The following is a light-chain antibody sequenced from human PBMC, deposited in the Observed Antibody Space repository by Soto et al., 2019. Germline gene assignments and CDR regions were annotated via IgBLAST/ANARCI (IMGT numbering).Light chain of an antibody. CDR1: QSISSF. CDR3: QQYHIYSWT. Sequence: DIQMTQSPSNLSASVGDRVTSSCRGSQSISSFLAWYQQKPGKAPKLLIYEASNLESGVPSRFSGSGSGTEFTLSITSLQPDDFATYYCQQYHIYSWTFGQGTKVDIK. V-gene: IGKV1-5*01. J-gene: IGKJ1*01. CDR2: EAS.